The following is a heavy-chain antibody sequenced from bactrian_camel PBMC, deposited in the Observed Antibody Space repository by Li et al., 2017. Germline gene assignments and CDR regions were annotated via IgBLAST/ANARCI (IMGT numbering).Heavy chain of an antibody. D-gene: IGHD1*01. Sequence: HVQLVESGGGSVQAGGSLRLSCTGLGDKTRANCMAWVRQAPGKEREMVALIVAGYGPTYYSPSVKGRFTISQDSTKATLYLQMDSLKPEDTAMYYCAGDQYACPLREFGDYDYWGQGTQVTVS. CDR3: AGDQYACPLREFGDYDY. J-gene: IGHJ4*01. V-gene: IGHV3S54*01. CDR1: GDKTRANC. CDR2: IVAGYGPT.